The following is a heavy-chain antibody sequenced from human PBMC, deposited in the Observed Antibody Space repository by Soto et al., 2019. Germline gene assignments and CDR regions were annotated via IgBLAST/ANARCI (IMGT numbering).Heavy chain of an antibody. D-gene: IGHD6-19*01. V-gene: IGHV4-59*01. J-gene: IGHJ5*02. CDR1: GGSISSYY. CDR2: IYYSGST. CDR3: ARAGAVADPTGEDWFDP. Sequence: SETLSLTCTVSGGSISSYYWSWIRQPPGEGLEWIGYIYYSGSTNYNPSLKSRVTISVDTSKNQFSLKLSSVTAADTAVYYCARAGAVADPTGEDWFDPWAREPWSPSPQ.